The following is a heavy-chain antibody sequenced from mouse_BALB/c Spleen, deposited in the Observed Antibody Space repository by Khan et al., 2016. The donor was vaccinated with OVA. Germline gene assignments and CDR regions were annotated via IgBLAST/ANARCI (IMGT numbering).Heavy chain of an antibody. CDR2: IWSDGST. V-gene: IGHV2-6-1*01. Sequence: VELVESGPGLAAPSQSLSITCTISGFSLTNYGVHWVRQPPGKGLEWLVVIWSDGSTTYTSALKSRLTITKDNSQSQVFLRVNSLQTDDTAIYFGARQPYYHYNIMDFWGQGTSVTVSS. J-gene: IGHJ4*01. CDR3: ARQPYYHYNIMDF. CDR1: GFSLTNYG. D-gene: IGHD2-10*01.